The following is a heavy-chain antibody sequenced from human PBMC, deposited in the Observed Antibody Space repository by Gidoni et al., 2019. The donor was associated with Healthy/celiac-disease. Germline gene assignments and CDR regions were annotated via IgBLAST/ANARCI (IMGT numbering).Heavy chain of an antibody. Sequence: EVQLVESGGALVQSGGSLKLPCAAPVFTFSGSAFLWVRQASGKGLEWVGRIRSKANSYATAYAASVKGRFTISRDDSKNTAYLQMNSLKTEDTAVYYCTTYCSGGSCYDNDAFDIWGQGTMVTVSS. CDR1: VFTFSGSA. V-gene: IGHV3-73*01. CDR2: IRSKANSYAT. CDR3: TTYCSGGSCYDNDAFDI. D-gene: IGHD2-15*01. J-gene: IGHJ3*02.